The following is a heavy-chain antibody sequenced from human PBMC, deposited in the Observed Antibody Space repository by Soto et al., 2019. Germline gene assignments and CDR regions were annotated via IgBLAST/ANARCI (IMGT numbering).Heavy chain of an antibody. J-gene: IGHJ1*01. V-gene: IGHV3-66*01. CDR3: ARDFVHGDHPEYFQH. D-gene: IGHD4-17*01. CDR2: IYSGGST. CDR1: GGSISSGDYY. Sequence: ETLSLTCTVSGGSISSGDYYWSWVRQAPGKGLEWVSVIYSGGSTYYADSVKGRFTISRDNSKNTLYLQMNSLRADDTAVYYCARDFVHGDHPEYFQHWGQGTLVTVSS.